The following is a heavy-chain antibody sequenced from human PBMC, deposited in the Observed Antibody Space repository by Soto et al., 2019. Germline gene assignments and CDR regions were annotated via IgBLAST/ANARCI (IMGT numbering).Heavy chain of an antibody. CDR1: GFTFSIYA. CDR2: ISGSGGNT. V-gene: IGHV3-23*01. Sequence: SLRLSCAASGFTFSIYAMSFVRQTPGKGLEWVSGISGSGGNTYYAESVRGRFTISRDNSRNTVYLQMNSLRVEDTAVYYCAKEHAGAVVITYYFDYWGQGTLVTVSS. CDR3: AKEHAGAVVITYYFDY. D-gene: IGHD3-22*01. J-gene: IGHJ4*01.